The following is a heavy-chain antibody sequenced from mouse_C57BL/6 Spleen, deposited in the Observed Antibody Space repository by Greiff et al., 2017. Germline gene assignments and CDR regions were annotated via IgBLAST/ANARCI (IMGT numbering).Heavy chain of an antibody. D-gene: IGHD2-4*01. V-gene: IGHV1-82*01. CDR3: ARSEYDYDVGYFDV. CDR2: IYPGDGDT. J-gene: IGHJ1*03. CDR1: GYAFSSSW. Sequence: VQLVESGPELVKPGASVKISCKASGYAFSSSWMNWVKQRPGKGLEWIGRIYPGDGDTNYNGKFKGKATLTADKSSSTAYMQLSSLTSEDSAVYFCARSEYDYDVGYFDVWGTGTTVTVSS.